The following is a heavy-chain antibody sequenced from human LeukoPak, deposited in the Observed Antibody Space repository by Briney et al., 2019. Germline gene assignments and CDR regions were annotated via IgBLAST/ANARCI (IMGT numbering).Heavy chain of an antibody. CDR2: INPNSGDT. CDR1: GYTFTGYY. D-gene: IGHD6-13*01. CDR3: ARGQQLVHVGWEYYFDY. V-gene: IGHV1-2*04. J-gene: IGHJ4*02. Sequence: ASVKVSCKASGYTFTGYYMHWVRQAPGQGLEWMGWINPNSGDTNYAEKFQGWVTMTRDTSISTAYMELSRLRSDDTAVYYCARGQQLVHVGWEYYFDYWGQGTLVTVSS.